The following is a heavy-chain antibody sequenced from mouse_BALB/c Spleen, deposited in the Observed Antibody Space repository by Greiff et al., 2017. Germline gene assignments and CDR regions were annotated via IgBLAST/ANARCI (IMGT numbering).Heavy chain of an antibody. CDR1: GFTFSSYA. CDR2: ISSGGST. CDR3: ARGRTTVPDY. Sequence: VESGGGLVKPGGSLKLSCAASGFTFSSYAMSWVRQTPEKRLEWVASISSGGSTYYPDSVKGRFTISRDNARNILYLQMSSLRSEDTAMYYCARGRTTVPDYWGQGTTLTVSS. V-gene: IGHV5-6-5*01. D-gene: IGHD1-1*01. J-gene: IGHJ2*01.